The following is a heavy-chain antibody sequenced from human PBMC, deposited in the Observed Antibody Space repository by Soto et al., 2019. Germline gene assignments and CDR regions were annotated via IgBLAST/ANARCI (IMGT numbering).Heavy chain of an antibody. CDR1: GYPFTSYY. Sequence: GSVKGCFKASGYPFTSYYMHLVRQAPGQGLEWMGIINPSGGSTSYAHKFQGRVTMTRYTSTSTVYMELSSLRSEDTAVYYCAREYSSSSGPEGWFDPWGQGTLVTVSS. D-gene: IGHD6-6*01. CDR3: AREYSSSSGPEGWFDP. CDR2: INPSGGST. V-gene: IGHV1-46*01. J-gene: IGHJ5*02.